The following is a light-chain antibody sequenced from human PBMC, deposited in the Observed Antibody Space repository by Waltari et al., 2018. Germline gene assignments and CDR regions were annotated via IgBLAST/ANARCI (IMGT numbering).Light chain of an antibody. CDR3: CSYLGSNTWV. CDR2: GAN. J-gene: IGLJ2*01. V-gene: IGLV2-23*01. CDR1: SRGFGNSDL. Sequence: QSALTQPASVSGSPGPSITIPCTGTSRGFGNSDLVPWYPHHPGRPPKLIIYGANERPSGVSNRFSGSKSGIAASLTISGLQAEDEADYYCCSYLGSNTWVFGGGTKLTVL.